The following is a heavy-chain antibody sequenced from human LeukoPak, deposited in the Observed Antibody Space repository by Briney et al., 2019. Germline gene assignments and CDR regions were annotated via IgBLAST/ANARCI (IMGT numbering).Heavy chain of an antibody. CDR3: ARGPRDSTTWYANY. CDR1: GGSFSGYY. V-gene: IGHV4-34*01. CDR2: INHSGST. D-gene: IGHD6-13*01. Sequence: SETLSLTSAVYGGSFSGYYWSWIRHPPGKGLEWIGEINHSGSTNYNPSLKSRVTISVDTSKNQFSLNLSSVTVADTAVYYCARGPRDSTTWYANYWGQGTLVTVSS. J-gene: IGHJ4*02.